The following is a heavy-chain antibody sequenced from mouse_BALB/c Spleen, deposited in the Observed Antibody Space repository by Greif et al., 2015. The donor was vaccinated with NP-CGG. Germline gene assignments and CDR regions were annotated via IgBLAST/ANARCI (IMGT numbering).Heavy chain of an antibody. CDR2: INPGSGGT. Sequence: VQLQQSGAELVRPGTSVKVSCKASGYAFTNYLIEWVKQRPGQGLEWIGVINPGSGGTNYNEKFKGKATLTADKSSSTAYMQLSSLTSDDSAVYFCARGGRLRYFDVWGAGTTVTVSS. CDR3: ARGGRLRYFDV. D-gene: IGHD1-2*01. CDR1: GYAFTNYL. V-gene: IGHV1-54*03. J-gene: IGHJ1*01.